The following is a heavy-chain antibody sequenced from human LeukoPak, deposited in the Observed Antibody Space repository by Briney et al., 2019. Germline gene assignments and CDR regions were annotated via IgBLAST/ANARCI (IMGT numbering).Heavy chain of an antibody. J-gene: IGHJ4*02. CDR2: ISGSGGST. CDR3: AKERYGDYGHIDS. D-gene: IGHD4-17*01. V-gene: IGHV3-23*01. CDR1: GFTFSSYA. Sequence: GGSLRLSCAASGFTFSSYAMRWVRQAPGKGLEWVSAISGSGGSTYYADSVKGRFTISRDNSKNTLYLQMNSLTAEATTVYYWAKERYGDYGHIDSWGQGTLVTVSS.